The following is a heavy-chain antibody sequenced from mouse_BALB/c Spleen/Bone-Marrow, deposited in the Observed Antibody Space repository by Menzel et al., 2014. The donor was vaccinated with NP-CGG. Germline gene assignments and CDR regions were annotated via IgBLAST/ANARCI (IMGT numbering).Heavy chain of an antibody. J-gene: IGHJ2*01. CDR3: ARDYYGSIYFDY. D-gene: IGHD1-1*01. CDR1: GFTFSSFG. V-gene: IGHV5-17*02. CDR2: ISSGSTTI. Sequence: HLVESGGGLVQPGGSRKLSCAASGFTFSSFGMHWVRQAPEKGLEWVAYISSGSTTIYYADTVKGRFTISRDNPNNPLLLQMTSLTSKDTAIYYCARDYYGSIYFDYWGHGTTLTVSS.